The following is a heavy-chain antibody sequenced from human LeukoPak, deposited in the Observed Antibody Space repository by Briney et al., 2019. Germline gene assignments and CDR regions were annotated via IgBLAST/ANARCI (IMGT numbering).Heavy chain of an antibody. CDR3: ARGDPGYNLDY. V-gene: IGHV1-46*01. D-gene: IGHD5-24*01. Sequence: GASVKVSCKASVYTFTSYYMHWVRQAPGQGLEWMGIINPSGGSTSYAQKFQGRVTMTGDTSTSTVYMELSSLRSEDTAVYYCARGDPGYNLDYWGQGTLVTVSS. CDR2: INPSGGST. J-gene: IGHJ4*02. CDR1: VYTFTSYY.